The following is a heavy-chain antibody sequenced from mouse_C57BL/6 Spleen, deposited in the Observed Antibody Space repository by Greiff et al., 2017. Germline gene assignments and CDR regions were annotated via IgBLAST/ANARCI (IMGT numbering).Heavy chain of an antibody. D-gene: IGHD1-1*01. Sequence: VQLQQSGAELVKPGASVKISCKASGYAFSSYWMNWVKQRPGKGLEWIGQIYPGDGDTNYNGKFKGKATLTADKSSSTAYMQLSSLTSEDSAVYFCARSLTTVADYFDYWGQGTTLTVSS. CDR1: GYAFSSYW. CDR2: IYPGDGDT. V-gene: IGHV1-80*01. J-gene: IGHJ2*01. CDR3: ARSLTTVADYFDY.